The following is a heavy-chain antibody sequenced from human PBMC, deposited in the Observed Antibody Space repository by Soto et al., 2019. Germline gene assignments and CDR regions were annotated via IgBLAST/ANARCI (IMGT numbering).Heavy chain of an antibody. Sequence: EVQLVESGGGLIQPGGSLKLSCAASGFTVGNNYMSWVRQAPGKGLEWVSLIYSTGTTKYADSVKGRFTVSRDNAKNTLYLQMNSLRAEATAVYYCAKDGRGSGSHYTSFGYWGQGTLVTVSS. D-gene: IGHD3-10*01. J-gene: IGHJ4*02. CDR1: GFTVGNNY. CDR2: IYSTGTT. V-gene: IGHV3-53*01. CDR3: AKDGRGSGSHYTSFGY.